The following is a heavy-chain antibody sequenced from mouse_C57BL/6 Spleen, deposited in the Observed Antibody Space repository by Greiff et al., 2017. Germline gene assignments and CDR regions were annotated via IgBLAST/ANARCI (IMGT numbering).Heavy chain of an antibody. D-gene: IGHD4-1*01. CDR3: ARYGELGRGYYFDY. J-gene: IGHJ2*01. Sequence: EVQRVESGGGLVQPGGSLSLSCAASGFTFTDYYMSWVRQPPGKALEWLGFIRNKANGYTTEYSASVKGRFTISRYNSQSILYLQMNALRAEDSATYYCARYGELGRGYYFDYWGQGTTLTVSS. CDR2: IRNKANGYTT. V-gene: IGHV7-3*01. CDR1: GFTFTDYY.